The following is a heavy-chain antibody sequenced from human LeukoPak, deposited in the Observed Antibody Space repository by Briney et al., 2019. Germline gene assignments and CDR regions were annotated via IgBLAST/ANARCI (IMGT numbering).Heavy chain of an antibody. Sequence: SETLSLTCTVSGDSINSGNNYWSWIRQPAGKGPEWIGHIYSSGTTNYNPSLKSRVAMSVDTSKNQFSLKLTSVTAADTAVYYCAREAGSYDSSGYYSLYYSFDYWGQGTLVTVSS. J-gene: IGHJ4*02. CDR1: GDSINSGNNY. D-gene: IGHD3-22*01. V-gene: IGHV4-61*09. CDR3: AREAGSYDSSGYYSLYYSFDY. CDR2: IYSSGTT.